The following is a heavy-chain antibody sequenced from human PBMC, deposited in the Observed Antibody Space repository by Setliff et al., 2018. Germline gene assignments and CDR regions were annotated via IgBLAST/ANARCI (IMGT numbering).Heavy chain of an antibody. D-gene: IGHD3-10*01. CDR2: IIPTIGEP. J-gene: IGHJ4*02. CDR1: GGTFNTYG. CDR3: AREALQRAGLYFFDI. V-gene: IGHV1-69*13. Sequence: GASVKVSCKASGGTFNTYGLSWVRQAPGQGLEWMGGIIPTIGEPNYAQKFQGRVTITADESTSTAYMELRSLKSGDTAVYYCAREALQRAGLYFFDIWGQGMLVTVSS.